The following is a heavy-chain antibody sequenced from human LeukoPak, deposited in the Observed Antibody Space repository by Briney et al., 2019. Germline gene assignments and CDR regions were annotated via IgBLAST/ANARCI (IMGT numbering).Heavy chain of an antibody. CDR2: INPNSGGT. CDR1: GYTFTGYY. Sequence: ASVKVSCKASGYTFTGYYMHWVRQAPGQGLEWMGWINPNSGGTNYAQKFQGRVTMTRDTSISTAYMELSRLRSDDTAVYYCARAPMVRGVIVNWFDPWGQGTLVTVSS. J-gene: IGHJ5*02. CDR3: ARAPMVRGVIVNWFDP. D-gene: IGHD3-10*01. V-gene: IGHV1-2*02.